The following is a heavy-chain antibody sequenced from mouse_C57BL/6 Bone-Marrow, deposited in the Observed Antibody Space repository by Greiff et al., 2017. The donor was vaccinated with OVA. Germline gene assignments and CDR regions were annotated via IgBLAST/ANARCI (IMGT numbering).Heavy chain of an antibody. CDR1: GYTFTSYW. CDR3: ARRGPYAMDY. J-gene: IGHJ4*01. V-gene: IGHV1-69*01. Sequence: QVQLQQPGAELVMPGASVKLSCKASGYTFTSYWMHWVKQRPGQGLERIGEIAPSDSYTNYNQKFKGKSTLTVDKSSSTAYMQLSSLTSEDSAVYYCARRGPYAMDYWGQGTSVTVSS. CDR2: IAPSDSYT.